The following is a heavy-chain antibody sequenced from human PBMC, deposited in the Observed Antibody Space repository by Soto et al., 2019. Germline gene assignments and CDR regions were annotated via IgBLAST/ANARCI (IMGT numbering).Heavy chain of an antibody. CDR2: IYYSGST. D-gene: IGHD3-10*01. J-gene: IGHJ6*04. CDR3: ARHPSMVRGAPLDV. Sequence: KSSETVCQTGTVSDSAISSSSYYWGWIRQPPGKGLEWIGSIYYSGSTYYNPSLKSRVTISVDTSKNQFSLKLSSVTAADTAVYYCARHPSMVRGAPLDVWGKGTTVTVSS. V-gene: IGHV4-39*01. CDR1: DSAISSSSYY.